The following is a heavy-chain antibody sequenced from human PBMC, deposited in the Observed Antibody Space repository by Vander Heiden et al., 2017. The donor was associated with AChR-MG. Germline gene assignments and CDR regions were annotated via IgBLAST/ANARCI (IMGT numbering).Heavy chain of an antibody. Sequence: EVRLLESGGGLVQPGGSLRLSCVASGFPFNSYAMSWVRQAPGKGLEWVSGISGSGSNTYYADSVKGRFTISRDNSKNTLYLQMNSLRAEDTAVYYCAKDWAVVVTAPTHYWGQGTLVTVSS. V-gene: IGHV3-23*01. CDR2: ISGSGSNT. CDR1: GFPFNSYA. D-gene: IGHD2-21*02. J-gene: IGHJ4*02. CDR3: AKDWAVVVTAPTHY.